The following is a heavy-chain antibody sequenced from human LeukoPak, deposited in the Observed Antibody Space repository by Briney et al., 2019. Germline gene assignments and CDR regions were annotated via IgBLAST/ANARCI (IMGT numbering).Heavy chain of an antibody. CDR3: ARLGATTEVDY. Sequence: SETLSLTCTVSGXSISSSSYYWGWIRQPPGKGLEWIGSFYYSGSTYYNPSLKSRVTISVGTSKNQFSLKLSSVTAADTAVYYCARLGATTEVDYWGQGTLVTVSS. D-gene: IGHD1-26*01. V-gene: IGHV4-39*01. CDR1: GXSISSSSYY. CDR2: FYYSGST. J-gene: IGHJ4*02.